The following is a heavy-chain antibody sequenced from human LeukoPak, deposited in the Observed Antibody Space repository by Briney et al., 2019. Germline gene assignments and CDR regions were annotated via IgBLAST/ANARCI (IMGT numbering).Heavy chain of an antibody. CDR3: ARSWNFGRAVEAFDI. CDR2: KHRGGST. J-gene: IGHJ3*02. V-gene: IGHV4-38-2*01. D-gene: IGHD1-1*01. CDR1: GDSISSGYY. Sequence: PSETLSLTCAVAGDSISSGYYWGWIRQPPGKGLEWIGSKHRGGSTYYNPSPESRFTISIDTSMNQFSLRLSSVPAADTTDTAVYYCARSWNFGRAVEAFDIWGQGIMVPVSS.